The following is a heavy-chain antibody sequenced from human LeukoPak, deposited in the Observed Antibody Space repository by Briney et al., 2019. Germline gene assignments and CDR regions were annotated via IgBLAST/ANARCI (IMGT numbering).Heavy chain of an antibody. J-gene: IGHJ4*02. CDR2: IDPDGSHQ. CDR1: GFTFSSYW. V-gene: IGHV3-7*01. Sequence: GGSLRLSCVASGFTFSSYWATWVRQAPGKGLEWVANIDPDGSHQYVDSVKGRFTISKDNAKNSLYLQMNSLRAEDTAVYYCARDGGRREDYWGQGALVTVSS. CDR3: ARDGGRREDY. D-gene: IGHD2-15*01.